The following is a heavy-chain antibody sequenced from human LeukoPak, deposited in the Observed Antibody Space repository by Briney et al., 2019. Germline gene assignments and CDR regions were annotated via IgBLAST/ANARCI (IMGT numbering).Heavy chain of an antibody. CDR2: ISGSGGST. D-gene: IGHD2-2*01. Sequence: GGSLRLSCAASEFTFSSYAMSWVRQAPGKGLEWVSAISGSGGSTHYADSVKGRFTISRDNSKNTLYLQMNSLRAEDTAVYYCAKGDLWDIVVVPAARGMDVWGQGTTVTVSS. CDR1: EFTFSSYA. J-gene: IGHJ6*02. V-gene: IGHV3-23*01. CDR3: AKGDLWDIVVVPAARGMDV.